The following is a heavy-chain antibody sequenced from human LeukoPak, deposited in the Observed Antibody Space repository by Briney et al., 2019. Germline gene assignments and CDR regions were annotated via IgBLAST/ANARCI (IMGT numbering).Heavy chain of an antibody. CDR1: GFTFSFYA. D-gene: IGHD4-17*01. Sequence: GGSLRLSCAASGFTFSFYAMSWVRQAPGKGLEWVSAISGSGGSTYYADSVRGRFTISRDSSKNTLYLQMNSLRAEDTAVYYCAKDYVYGDSYYYYYMNVWGKGTTVIVSS. V-gene: IGHV3-23*01. CDR2: ISGSGGST. J-gene: IGHJ6*03. CDR3: AKDYVYGDSYYYYYMNV.